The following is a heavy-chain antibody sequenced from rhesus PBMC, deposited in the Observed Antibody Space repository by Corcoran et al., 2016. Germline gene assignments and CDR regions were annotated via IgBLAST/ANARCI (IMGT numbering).Heavy chain of an antibody. V-gene: IGHV1S2*01. CDR3: ARDRGIAAGYAFDF. D-gene: IGHD6-13*01. Sequence: QVPLVQSGAEVKKPGSSVKVSCKASGYTFTDYYMHWVRQAPRQGLEWMGWINPYNGKTKYAQKFQGRVTMTRDTSTSTAYMELSSRRSEDTAVYYCARDRGIAAGYAFDFWVQGLRVTVSS. J-gene: IGHJ3*01. CDR2: INPYNGKT. CDR1: GYTFTDYY.